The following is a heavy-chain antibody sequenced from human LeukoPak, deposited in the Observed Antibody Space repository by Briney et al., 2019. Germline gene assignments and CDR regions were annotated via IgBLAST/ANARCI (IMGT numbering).Heavy chain of an antibody. Sequence: ASVKVSCKASGGTFSNYAISWVRQAPGQGLEWMGGIIPIFGTANYAQKFQGRVTITADESTSTAYMELSSLRSEDTAVYYCARDLFSAAAGPFDYWGQGTLVTVSS. V-gene: IGHV1-69*13. D-gene: IGHD6-13*01. CDR2: IIPIFGTA. J-gene: IGHJ4*02. CDR3: ARDLFSAAAGPFDY. CDR1: GGTFSNYA.